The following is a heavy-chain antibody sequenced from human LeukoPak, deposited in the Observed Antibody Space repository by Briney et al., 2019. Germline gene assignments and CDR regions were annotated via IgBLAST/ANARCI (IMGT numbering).Heavy chain of an antibody. V-gene: IGHV1-18*01. CDR1: GYTFSSYG. CDR2: ISAYNGNA. D-gene: IGHD6-6*01. CDR3: SRDHLMGSSDPYTWFDP. J-gene: IGHJ5*02. Sequence: ASVKLSCKSSGYTFSSYGINWIRQAHGPGNERMGWISAYNGNATYDKKLQGRVAITSDTTSSTASTLLRSLRSAATALYYYSRDHLMGSSDPYTWFDPWGQGTPVTGSS.